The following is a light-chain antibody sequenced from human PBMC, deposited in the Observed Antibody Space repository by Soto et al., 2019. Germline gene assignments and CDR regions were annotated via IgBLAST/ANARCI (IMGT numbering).Light chain of an antibody. CDR3: QQYGSSSPTP. CDR1: QSVTSNY. Sequence: EIVLTQSPGTLSLSPGEGATLSCRASQSVTSNYLAWYQQRPGQAPRLLIYGASSRPTGIPDRFSGGGSGTDFTLTISRLEPEDFAVYYCQQYGSSSPTPFGQGTRLEI. J-gene: IGKJ5*01. CDR2: GAS. V-gene: IGKV3-20*01.